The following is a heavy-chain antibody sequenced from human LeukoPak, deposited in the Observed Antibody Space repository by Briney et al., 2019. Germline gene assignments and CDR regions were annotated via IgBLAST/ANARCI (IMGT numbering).Heavy chain of an antibody. D-gene: IGHD3-22*01. Sequence: GSLRLSCAASGFTFSSYAMSWVRQAPGKGLEWIGEINHSGSTNYNPSLKSRVTISVDTSKNQFSLKLSSVTAADTAVYYCARRKRGYSDYWGQGTLVTVSS. CDR3: ARRKRGYSDY. J-gene: IGHJ4*02. CDR1: GFTFSSYA. V-gene: IGHV4-34*01. CDR2: INHSGST.